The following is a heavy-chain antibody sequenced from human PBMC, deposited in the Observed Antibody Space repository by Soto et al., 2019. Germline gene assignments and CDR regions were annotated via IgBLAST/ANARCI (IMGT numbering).Heavy chain of an antibody. CDR1: GGSISSSSYY. CDR2: IYYSGSP. J-gene: IGHJ6*02. D-gene: IGHD6-19*01. Sequence: QVQLQESGPGLVKPSETLSLTCTVSGGSISSSSYYWGWIRQPPGKGLEWIGYIYYSGSPYYNPSLKSRVTISVDTSKNQFSLKLSSVTAADTAVYYCAVPAASVAGASGSYYYYGMDVWGQGTTVTVSS. V-gene: IGHV4-39*01. CDR3: AVPAASVAGASGSYYYYGMDV.